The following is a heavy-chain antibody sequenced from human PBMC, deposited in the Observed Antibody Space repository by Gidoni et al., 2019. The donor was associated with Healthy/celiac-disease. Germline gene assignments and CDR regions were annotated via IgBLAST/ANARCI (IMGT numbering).Heavy chain of an antibody. CDR2: ISSSSSTI. J-gene: IGHJ4*02. Sequence: EVQLVESGGGLLQPGGSLSPPCAASGFTFSSYSMNWVRQAPGKGLEWVSYISSSSSTIYYADSVKGRFTISRDNAKNSLYLQMNSLRAEDTAVYYCAIVVVAATPDPFDYWGQGTLVTVSS. V-gene: IGHV3-48*01. CDR1: GFTFSSYS. D-gene: IGHD2-15*01. CDR3: AIVVVAATPDPFDY.